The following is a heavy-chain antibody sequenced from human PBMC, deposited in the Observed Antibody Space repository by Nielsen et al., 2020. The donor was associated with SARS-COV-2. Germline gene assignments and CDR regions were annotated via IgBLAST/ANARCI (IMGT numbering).Heavy chain of an antibody. J-gene: IGHJ6*03. CDR3: ARDPGIVVVPAVPLYYYYYMDV. D-gene: IGHD2-2*01. Sequence: ASVKVSCKASGYTFTSYGISWVRQAPGQGLEWMGWISAYNGNTNYAQKLQGRVTMTTDTSTSTAYMELRSLRSDDTAVYYCARDPGIVVVPAVPLYYYYYMDVWGKGTTVTVSS. CDR2: ISAYNGNT. V-gene: IGHV1-18*01. CDR1: GYTFTSYG.